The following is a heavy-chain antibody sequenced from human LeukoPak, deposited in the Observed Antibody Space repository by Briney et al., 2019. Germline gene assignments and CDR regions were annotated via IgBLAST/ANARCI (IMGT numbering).Heavy chain of an antibody. CDR3: ARNSGSYYPFDY. CDR2: INPNSGGT. CDR1: GFTFSSYA. J-gene: IGHJ4*02. V-gene: IGHV1-2*02. Sequence: GGSLRLSCAASGFTFSSYAMHWVRQAPGQGLEWMGWINPNSGGTNYAQKFQGRVTMTRDTSISTAYMELSRLRSDDTAVYYCARNSGSYYPFDYWGQGTLVTVSS. D-gene: IGHD1-26*01.